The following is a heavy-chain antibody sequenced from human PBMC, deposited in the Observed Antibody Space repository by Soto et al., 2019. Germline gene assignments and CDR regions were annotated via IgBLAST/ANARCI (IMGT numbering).Heavy chain of an antibody. D-gene: IGHD6-19*01. J-gene: IGHJ5*01. CDR1: GFTFSSYA. V-gene: IGHV3-23*01. CDR2: ISGSGGST. Sequence: GGSLRLSCAAPGFTFSSYAMTWVRQAPGKGLEWVSGISGSGGSTYSADSVKGRFTISRDNSMNTLYLQMNNLRGEDTAVYYCAKDYRIAVAGRGYNWFDSWGQGALVTVSS. CDR3: AKDYRIAVAGRGYNWFDS.